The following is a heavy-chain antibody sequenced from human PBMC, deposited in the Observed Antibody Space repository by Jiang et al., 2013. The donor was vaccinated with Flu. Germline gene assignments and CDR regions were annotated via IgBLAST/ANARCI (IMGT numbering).Heavy chain of an antibody. V-gene: IGHV1-69*06. CDR2: IIPMFGTP. CDR1: GGPFISFA. CDR3: ARDSGGDAYNFEGAMDV. J-gene: IGHJ6*01. D-gene: IGHD5-24*01. Sequence: SGAEVKKPGSSVRVSCKASGGPFISFAISWVRQAPGQGLEWMGGIIPMFGTPNYAQRFQGRVTITADKSTNTAYMELSGLRSDDTAVYYCARDSGGDAYNFEGAMDV.